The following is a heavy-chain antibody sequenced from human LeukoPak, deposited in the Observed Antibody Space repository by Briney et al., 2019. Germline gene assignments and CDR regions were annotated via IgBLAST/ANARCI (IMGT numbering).Heavy chain of an antibody. D-gene: IGHD2-2*01. CDR1: GFTFSNAW. Sequence: GGSLRLSCAVSGFTFSNAWMSWVRQAPGKGLEWVGRIKSKTDGATTDYAAPVKGRFTISRDDSKNTLYLQMNSLKTEDTAVYYCTTQADCSSTSCYGMDVWGQGTTVTVSS. CDR3: TTQADCSSTSCYGMDV. J-gene: IGHJ6*02. V-gene: IGHV3-15*01. CDR2: IKSKTDGATT.